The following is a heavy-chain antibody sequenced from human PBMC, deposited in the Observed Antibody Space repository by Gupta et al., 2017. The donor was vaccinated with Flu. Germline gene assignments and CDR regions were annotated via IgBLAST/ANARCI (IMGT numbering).Heavy chain of an antibody. D-gene: IGHD3-22*01. Sequence: QVQLVQSGAEMKKPGASVKVSCEASGYNFTGDYLHWVRLGPGRGLEWLGCINPNNGDTGYAQRFQGRVSMTRDTSISAAYMELTRLTSDDTAVYYCARDVIGPGWLDPWGQGTLVTVSS. V-gene: IGHV1-2*02. CDR2: INPNNGDT. J-gene: IGHJ5*02. CDR1: GYNFTGDY. CDR3: ARDVIGPGWLDP.